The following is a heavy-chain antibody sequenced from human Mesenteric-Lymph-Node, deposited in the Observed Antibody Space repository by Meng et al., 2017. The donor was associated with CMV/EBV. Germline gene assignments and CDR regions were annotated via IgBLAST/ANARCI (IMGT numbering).Heavy chain of an antibody. CDR2: IKSKTDGGTT. CDR3: ARPIVDFWSGYYAFDI. Sequence: GGSLRLSCAASGFTFSDAWMNWVRQAPGKGLEWVGRIKSKTDGGTTDYAAPVKGTFTISRDDSKNTLYLQMNSLRAEDTAVYYCARPIVDFWSGYYAFDIWGQGTMVTVSS. V-gene: IGHV3-15*01. J-gene: IGHJ3*02. D-gene: IGHD3-3*01. CDR1: GFTFSDAW.